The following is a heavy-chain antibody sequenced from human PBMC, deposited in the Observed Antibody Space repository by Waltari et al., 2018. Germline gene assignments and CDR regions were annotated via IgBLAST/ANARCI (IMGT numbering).Heavy chain of an antibody. D-gene: IGHD2-15*01. J-gene: IGHJ5*02. CDR3: ARDRIGGNRDLWFDP. CDR1: GGSISSYY. Sequence: QVQLQESGPGLVKPSETLSLTCTVSGGSISSYYWSWIRQPAGKGLEWIGRIYTMGSTNYNPSLKSRVTMAVDTSKNQFSLKLSSVTAADTAVYYCARDRIGGNRDLWFDPWGQGTLVTVSS. V-gene: IGHV4-4*07. CDR2: IYTMGST.